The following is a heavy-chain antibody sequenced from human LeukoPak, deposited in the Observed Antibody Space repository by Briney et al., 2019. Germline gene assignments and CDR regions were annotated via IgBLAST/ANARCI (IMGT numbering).Heavy chain of an antibody. Sequence: ASVKVSCKASGYTFTGYHMHWVRQAPGQGLEWMGRINPNSGDTNYAQKFQGRVTMTRDTSISTAYMELSRLRSDDTAVYYCARGEIVGATKLKIMPDYWGQGTLVTVSS. CDR1: GYTFTGYH. J-gene: IGHJ4*02. CDR2: INPNSGDT. V-gene: IGHV1-2*06. CDR3: ARGEIVGATKLKIMPDY. D-gene: IGHD1-26*01.